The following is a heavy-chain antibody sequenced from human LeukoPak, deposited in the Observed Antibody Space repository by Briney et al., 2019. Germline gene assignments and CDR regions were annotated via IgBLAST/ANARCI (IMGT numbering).Heavy chain of an antibody. V-gene: IGHV4-39*07. CDR1: GGSIRSSYYY. Sequence: SETLSLTCTVSGGSIRSSYYYWGWIRQPPGKGLEWIGSIYDSGSTYYNPSLKSRVTISVDTSKNQFSLKLSSVTAADTAVYHCARMYNGGSYWFDPWGQGTLVTVSS. D-gene: IGHD6-19*01. CDR3: ARMYNGGSYWFDP. CDR2: IYDSGST. J-gene: IGHJ5*02.